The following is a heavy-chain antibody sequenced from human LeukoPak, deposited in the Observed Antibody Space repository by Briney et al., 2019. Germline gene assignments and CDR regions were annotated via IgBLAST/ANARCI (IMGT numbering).Heavy chain of an antibody. CDR2: ISYDGSNK. Sequence: PGGSLRLSCAASGFIFSSYAMHWVRQAPGKGLEWVAVISYDGSNKYYADSVKGRFTISRDNSKNTLYLQMNSLRAGDTAVYYCAREVTPQARGAFDIWGQGTMVTVSS. D-gene: IGHD2-21*02. CDR3: AREVTPQARGAFDI. CDR1: GFIFSSYA. J-gene: IGHJ3*02. V-gene: IGHV3-30-3*01.